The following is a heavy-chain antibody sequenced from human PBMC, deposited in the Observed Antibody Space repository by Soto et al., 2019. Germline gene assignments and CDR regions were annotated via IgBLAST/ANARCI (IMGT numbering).Heavy chain of an antibody. CDR2: IYHSGST. D-gene: IGHD3-3*01. CDR3: ARGRSITIFGVVMSGWFDP. CDR1: GGSISSDGYS. V-gene: IGHV4-30-2*01. J-gene: IGHJ5*02. Sequence: SETLSLTCAVSGGSISSDGYSWSWIRQPPGKGLEWIGYIYHSGSTYYNPSLKSRVTISVDRSKNQFSLKLSSVTAADTAVYYCARGRSITIFGVVMSGWFDPWGQGTLVTVSS.